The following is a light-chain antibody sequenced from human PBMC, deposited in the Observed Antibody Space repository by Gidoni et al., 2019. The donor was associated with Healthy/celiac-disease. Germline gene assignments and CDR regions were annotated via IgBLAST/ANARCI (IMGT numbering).Light chain of an antibody. CDR2: DAS. Sequence: DIQMTKSPSSLSASVGDRVTSTCQARQDISNYLNWYQQKPGKAPKLLIYDASNLETGVPSRFSGSGSGTDFTFTISSLQPEDIATYYCQQYDNLPGSTFGQGTKLEIK. CDR3: QQYDNLPGST. J-gene: IGKJ2*01. V-gene: IGKV1-33*01. CDR1: QDISNY.